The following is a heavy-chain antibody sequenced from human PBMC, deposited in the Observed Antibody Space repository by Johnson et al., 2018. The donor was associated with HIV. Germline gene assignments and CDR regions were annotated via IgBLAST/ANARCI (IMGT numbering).Heavy chain of an antibody. Sequence: QEQLVESGGGVVQPGRSLRLSCAASGFTFSSYAMHWVRQAPGKGLEWVAVISYDGSNKYYADSVKGRFTISRDNSKNTLYLQMNSLRAEDTAVDYGARGRARAFDIWGQGTMVTVSS. J-gene: IGHJ3*02. CDR3: ARGRARAFDI. V-gene: IGHV3-30*04. CDR1: GFTFSSYA. CDR2: ISYDGSNK. D-gene: IGHD5-12*01.